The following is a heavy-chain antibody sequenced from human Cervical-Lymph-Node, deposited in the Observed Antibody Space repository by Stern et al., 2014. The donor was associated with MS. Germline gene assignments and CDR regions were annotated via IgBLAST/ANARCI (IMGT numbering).Heavy chain of an antibody. CDR3: AREVTMVGFDP. Sequence: VQLVESGAEVKNPGSSVKVSCKASGGTVSRHPISWVRPAPGQGLAWMGGIIPIFGTPNYALKFQGRVTITADKSTSTAYLELNSLRSDDSAVYYCAREVTMVGFDPWGQGTLVTVSS. D-gene: IGHD3-10*02. V-gene: IGHV1-69*06. J-gene: IGHJ5*02. CDR1: GGTVSRHP. CDR2: IIPIFGTP.